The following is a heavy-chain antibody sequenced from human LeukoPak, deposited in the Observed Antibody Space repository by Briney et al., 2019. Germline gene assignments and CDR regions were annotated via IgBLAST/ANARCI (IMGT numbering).Heavy chain of an antibody. CDR2: ISSSGSTI. CDR3: ATTDFGVGRPEDAFDI. D-gene: IGHD3-3*01. J-gene: IGHJ3*02. Sequence: GGSLRLSCAASGFTFSDYYMSWIRQAPGKGLEWVPYISSSGSTIYYADSVKGRFTISRDNAKNSLYLQMNSLRAEDTAVYYCATTDFGVGRPEDAFDIWGQGTMVTVSS. CDR1: GFTFSDYY. V-gene: IGHV3-11*04.